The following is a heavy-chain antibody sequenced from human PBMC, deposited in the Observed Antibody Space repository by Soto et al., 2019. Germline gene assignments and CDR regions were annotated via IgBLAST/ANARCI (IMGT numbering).Heavy chain of an antibody. D-gene: IGHD5-12*01. CDR1: GGTFSSYA. Sequence: VQLVQSGAEVKKPGSSVKVSCKASGGTFSSYAISWVRQAPGQGLEGRGGIISIFGTANYAQKFQGRVTITADESTSTAYMELSSLRSEDTAVYYCASSVAKYYYSGMDVWGQGTTVTVSS. CDR2: IISIFGTA. J-gene: IGHJ6*02. V-gene: IGHV1-69*12. CDR3: ASSVAKYYYSGMDV.